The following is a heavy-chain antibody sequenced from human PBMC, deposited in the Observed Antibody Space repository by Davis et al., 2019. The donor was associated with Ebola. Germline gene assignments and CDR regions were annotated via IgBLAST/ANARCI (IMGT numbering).Heavy chain of an antibody. CDR1: GYSFTSYW. D-gene: IGHD6-13*01. V-gene: IGHV5-51*01. J-gene: IGHJ4*02. Sequence: GGSLRLSCKGSGYSFTSYWIGWVRQMPGKGLEWMGIIYPGDSDTRYSPSFQGQVTISADKSISTAYLQWSSLKASDTAMYYCVRVEGGSSWYYFDYWGQGTLVTVSS. CDR2: IYPGDSDT. CDR3: VRVEGGSSWYYFDY.